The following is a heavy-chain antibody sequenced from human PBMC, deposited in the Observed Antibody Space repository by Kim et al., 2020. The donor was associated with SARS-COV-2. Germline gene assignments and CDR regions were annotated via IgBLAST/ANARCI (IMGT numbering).Heavy chain of an antibody. J-gene: IGHJ4*02. CDR3: ARDPLRGYFDY. D-gene: IGHD5-12*01. V-gene: IGHV4-31*02. Sequence: YYNPSLKSRVTISVDTSKNQFSLKLSSVTAADTAVYYCARDPLRGYFDYWGQGTLVTVSS.